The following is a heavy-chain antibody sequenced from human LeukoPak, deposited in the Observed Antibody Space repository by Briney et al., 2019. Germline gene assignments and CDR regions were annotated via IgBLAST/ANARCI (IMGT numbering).Heavy chain of an antibody. D-gene: IGHD3-22*01. CDR3: ARVINYYDSSGYLDY. V-gene: IGHV4-39*07. J-gene: IGHJ4*02. CDR2: IYHSGST. Sequence: SETLSLTCTVSGGSISSGSYYWGWIRQPSGKGLEWIGSIYHSGSTYYNPSLKSRVTISVDTSKNQFSLKLSSVTAADTAVYYCARVINYYDSSGYLDYWGQGTLVTVSS. CDR1: GGSISSGSYY.